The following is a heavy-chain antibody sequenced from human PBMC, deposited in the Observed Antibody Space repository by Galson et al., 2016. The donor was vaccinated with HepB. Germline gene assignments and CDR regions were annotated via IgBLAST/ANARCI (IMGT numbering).Heavy chain of an antibody. CDR2: IHDSGNT. Sequence: ETLSLTCTVSSDPVTSSTYYWSWVRQSPGKGLDWIGYIHDSGNTNYNPSIKSRVTISRDTSKNQFFLELTSVTAADTAVYYCARDEGFYNGMDVWGQGTTVTVAS. J-gene: IGHJ6*02. CDR1: SDPVTSSTYY. CDR3: ARDEGFYNGMDV. V-gene: IGHV4-61*01. D-gene: IGHD2-2*02.